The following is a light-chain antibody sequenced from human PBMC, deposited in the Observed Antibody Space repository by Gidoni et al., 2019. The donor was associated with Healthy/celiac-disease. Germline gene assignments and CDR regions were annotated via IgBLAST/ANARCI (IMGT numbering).Light chain of an antibody. CDR3: QQYNNWPPTWT. J-gene: IGKJ1*01. CDR2: GAS. Sequence: EIVMTQSPATLSVSPVERATLSCRASQSVSSNLAWYQQKPGQAPRLLIYGASTRATGIPARFSGSGSGTEFTLTISILQSEDFAVYSCQQYNNWPPTWTFGQGTKVEIK. CDR1: QSVSSN. V-gene: IGKV3-15*01.